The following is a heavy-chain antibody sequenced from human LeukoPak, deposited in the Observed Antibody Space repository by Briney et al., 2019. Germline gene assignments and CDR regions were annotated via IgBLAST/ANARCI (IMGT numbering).Heavy chain of an antibody. CDR2: IKQDGSQQ. J-gene: IGHJ4*02. V-gene: IGHV3-7*01. Sequence: GGSLRLSCAASGFNFTRYWMAWLRQAPGKGLEWVANIKQDGSQQYYLDSVKGRFTVSRDNAEDSLYLQMNNVRAEDTAVYYCSNGIYSSSYWGQGTLVTVSS. D-gene: IGHD6-6*01. CDR1: GFNFTRYW. CDR3: SNGIYSSSY.